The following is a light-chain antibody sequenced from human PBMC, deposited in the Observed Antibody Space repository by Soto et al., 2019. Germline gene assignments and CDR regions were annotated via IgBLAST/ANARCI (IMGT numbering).Light chain of an antibody. CDR3: SAYAGSNNFV. J-gene: IGLJ1*01. CDR2: EVS. CDR1: SSDVGDNY. Sequence: QSALTQPPSASGSPGQSVTISCTGTSSDVGDNYVSWYQQHLGKAPKLIIYEVSQRPSGVPDRFSGSKSGNTASLTVSGLQTEDEADYYCSAYAGSNNFVSGSGTKGTVL. V-gene: IGLV2-8*01.